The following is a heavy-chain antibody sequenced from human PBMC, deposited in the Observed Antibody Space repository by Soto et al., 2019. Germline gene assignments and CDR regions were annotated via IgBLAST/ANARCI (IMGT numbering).Heavy chain of an antibody. CDR2: IIPNIGTT. J-gene: IGHJ3*02. Sequence: SVKASSKASRGTLSSYAIRWARQSTRKGLEWMGGIIPNIGTTNYAQKLQGRVTMTTDTSTSTAYMELRSLRSDDTAVYYCARGGGFLEWLLDGFDIWGQGTMVTVSS. CDR1: RGTLSSYA. CDR3: ARGGGFLEWLLDGFDI. V-gene: IGHV1-18*01. D-gene: IGHD3-3*01.